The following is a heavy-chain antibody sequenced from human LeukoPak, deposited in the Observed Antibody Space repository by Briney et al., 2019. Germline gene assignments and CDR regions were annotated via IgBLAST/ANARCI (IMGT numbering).Heavy chain of an antibody. J-gene: IGHJ4*02. Sequence: ASVKVSSKASGYTFTSYDINWVRQATGQGLEWMGWMNPNSGNTGYAQKFQGRVTMTRNTSISTAYMELSSLRSEDTAVYYCARVGWRYSSSWLGYWGQGTLVTVSS. CDR3: ARVGWRYSSSWLGY. V-gene: IGHV1-8*01. CDR2: MNPNSGNT. D-gene: IGHD6-13*01. CDR1: GYTFTSYD.